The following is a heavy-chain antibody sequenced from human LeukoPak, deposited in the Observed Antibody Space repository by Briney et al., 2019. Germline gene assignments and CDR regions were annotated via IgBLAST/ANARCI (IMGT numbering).Heavy chain of an antibody. Sequence: GGPLRLSCAASGFTFDDYDMSWVRQAPGKGLEWVSGINWNGGSTGYADSVKGRFTISRDNAKNSLYLQMNSLRAEDTALYYCARTGTYYYYYMDVWGKGTTVTVSS. CDR1: GFTFDDYD. CDR2: INWNGGST. V-gene: IGHV3-20*04. J-gene: IGHJ6*03. CDR3: ARTGTYYYYYMDV. D-gene: IGHD1-7*01.